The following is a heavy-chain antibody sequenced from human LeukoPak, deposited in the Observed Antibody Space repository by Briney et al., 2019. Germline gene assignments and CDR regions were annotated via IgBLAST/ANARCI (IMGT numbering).Heavy chain of an antibody. V-gene: IGHV1-69*05. D-gene: IGHD5-12*01. CDR3: AREYSGYGLYWFDP. CDR1: GGTFSSYA. J-gene: IGHJ5*02. Sequence: ASVKVSCKASGGTFSSYAISWVRQAPGQGLEWMGGIIPIFGTANYAQKFQGRVTMTRNTSISTAYMELSSLRSEDTAVYYCAREYSGYGLYWFDPWGQGTLVTVSS. CDR2: IIPIFGTA.